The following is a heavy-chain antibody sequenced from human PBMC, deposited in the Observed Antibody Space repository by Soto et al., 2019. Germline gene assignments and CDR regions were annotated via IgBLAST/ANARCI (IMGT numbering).Heavy chain of an antibody. Sequence: QVQLQESGPGLVKPSQTLSLTCTVSGGSISSGDYYWSWIRQPPGKGLEWIGYINYRASTYYNPSLKSLIIISVDTSKNQFSLKLNSVTAADTAVYFCARGPLVFGFWFDPWGQGTLVTVSS. CDR3: ARGPLVFGFWFDP. D-gene: IGHD3-3*01. CDR2: INYRAST. J-gene: IGHJ5*02. V-gene: IGHV4-30-4*01. CDR1: GGSISSGDYY.